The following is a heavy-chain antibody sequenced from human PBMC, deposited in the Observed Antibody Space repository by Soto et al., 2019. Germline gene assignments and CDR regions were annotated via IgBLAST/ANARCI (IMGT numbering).Heavy chain of an antibody. D-gene: IGHD3-3*01. V-gene: IGHV3-15*01. Sequence: EVQLVESGGGLVKPGGSLRLSCAASGFTLSNAWVSWVRQAPGKGLEWVGRIKNKFEGATTDYAAPAKGRFTISRDDSKNMLYLQTSSLITDDTAVYYCAADWNFDYWGQGTLVTVSS. CDR3: AADWNFDY. CDR2: IKNKFEGATT. J-gene: IGHJ4*02. CDR1: GFTLSNAW.